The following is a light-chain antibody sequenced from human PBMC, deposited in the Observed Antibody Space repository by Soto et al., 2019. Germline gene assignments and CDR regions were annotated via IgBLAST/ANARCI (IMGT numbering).Light chain of an antibody. CDR3: HQYNNSPPDT. J-gene: IGKJ2*01. V-gene: IGKV3-15*01. CDR1: QPLRNN. Sequence: EIVMTQSPATLSVSPGETATLSCRASQPLRNNLAWYQQKPGQAPRLLIYAASTRATGIPARFSGSGSGTEFTLTISNLQSEDFAVYFCHQYNNSPPDTFGQGTKLEIK. CDR2: AAS.